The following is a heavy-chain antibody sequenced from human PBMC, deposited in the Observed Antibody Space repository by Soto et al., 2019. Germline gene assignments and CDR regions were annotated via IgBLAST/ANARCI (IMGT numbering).Heavy chain of an antibody. CDR3: ARELTTVASKTEDYFDS. Sequence: SQTLSLTCAISGDSVSSNSAAWNWIRPSPSRGLEWLGRTYYRSKWYNDYAVSVKSRITIYPGTSKNQFSLQLNSVTPEDTAVYYCARELTTVASKTEDYFDSWGEGTLVPVPS. CDR2: TYYRSKWYN. CDR1: GDSVSSNSAA. J-gene: IGHJ4*02. D-gene: IGHD4-17*01. V-gene: IGHV6-1*01.